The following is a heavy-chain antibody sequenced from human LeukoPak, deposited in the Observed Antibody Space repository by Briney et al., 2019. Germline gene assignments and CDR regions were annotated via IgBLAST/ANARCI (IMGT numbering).Heavy chain of an antibody. V-gene: IGHV3-15*01. D-gene: IGHD6-19*01. CDR1: GFTFSNAW. CDR2: IKGKTDGGTT. Sequence: GGSLRLSCAASGFTFSNAWMSWVRQAPGKGLEWVGRIKGKTDGGTTDYAAPVKGRFTISRDDSKNTLYLQMNSLKTEDTAVYYCTTGSQRPRWLVSYYYGMDVWGQGTTVTVSS. J-gene: IGHJ6*02. CDR3: TTGSQRPRWLVSYYYGMDV.